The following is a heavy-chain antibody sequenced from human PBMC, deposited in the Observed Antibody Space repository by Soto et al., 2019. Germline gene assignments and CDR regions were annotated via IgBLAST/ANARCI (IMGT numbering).Heavy chain of an antibody. D-gene: IGHD6-6*01. J-gene: IGHJ4*02. V-gene: IGHV4-30-4*01. CDR1: GGSISRGDYY. Sequence: SETLSLTFTVSGGSISRGDYYWSWIRQPPGKVLEWIGDIYYSGSTYYNPSLKSRVTIXVXXSXNXFXLXXXSVPXADTAXYYCARDPVAARPLAYWGQGTLVTVSS. CDR3: ARDPVAARPLAY. CDR2: IYYSGST.